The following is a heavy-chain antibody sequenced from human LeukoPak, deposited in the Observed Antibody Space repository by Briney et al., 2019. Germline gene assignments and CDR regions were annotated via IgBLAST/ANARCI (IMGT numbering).Heavy chain of an antibody. CDR3: ARDREKGTPSSSGFDY. CDR1: GGSISSSSYY. Sequence: PSETLSLTCTVSGGSISSSSYYWGWIRQPPGKGLEWIGSIYYSGSTYYNPSLKSRVTISVDTSKNQFSLKLSSVTAADTAVYYCARDREKGTPSSSGFDYWGQGTLVTVSS. CDR2: IYYSGST. J-gene: IGHJ4*02. D-gene: IGHD6-6*01. V-gene: IGHV4-39*07.